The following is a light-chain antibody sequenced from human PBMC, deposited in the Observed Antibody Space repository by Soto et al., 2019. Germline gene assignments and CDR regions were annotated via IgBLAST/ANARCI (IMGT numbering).Light chain of an antibody. CDR3: QQRSNWPGLT. Sequence: IVMPHSPPTLSVSPWERATLSCVASQSVSSNLAWYQQKPGQAPSLLIYDASNSATGIPARFSGSGSGTAFTLTISSLEPEDFAVYYCQQRSNWPGLTFGQGTRLEI. V-gene: IGKV3-11*01. J-gene: IGKJ5*01. CDR2: DAS. CDR1: QSVSSN.